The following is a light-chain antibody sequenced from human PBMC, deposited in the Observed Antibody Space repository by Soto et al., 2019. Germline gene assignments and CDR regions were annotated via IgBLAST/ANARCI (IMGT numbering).Light chain of an antibody. J-gene: IGLJ1*01. CDR2: DVT. CDR1: GSDIGSYNY. Sequence: QSVLTQPASVSGSPGQSITISCTGTGSDIGSYNYVSWYQHHPGKVPKFIIYDVTNRPSRVSDRFSGSKSGNTASLTISGLQAEDEADYYCNSYTSASTYVFGTGTKVTVL. CDR3: NSYTSASTYV. V-gene: IGLV2-14*03.